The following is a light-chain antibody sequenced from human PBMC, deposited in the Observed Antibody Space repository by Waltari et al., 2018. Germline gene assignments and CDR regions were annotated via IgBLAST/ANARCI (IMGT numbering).Light chain of an antibody. Sequence: QSALTQPASVSGSPGQSITISCTGTSSDVGFYNYVSWYQQHPGKAPKLMIYDVSERPSGVSTRFSGSKSGNTASRTISGLQAEDEAYYYGNSYAGSSSWVFGGGTKLTVL. J-gene: IGLJ3*02. CDR1: SSDVGFYNY. V-gene: IGLV2-14*01. CDR2: DVS. CDR3: NSYAGSSSWV.